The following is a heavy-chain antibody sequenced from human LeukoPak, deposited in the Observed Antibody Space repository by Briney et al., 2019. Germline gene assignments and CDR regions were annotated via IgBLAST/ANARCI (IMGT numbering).Heavy chain of an antibody. CDR1: GGSNSSYY. CDR3: ARGGPVAVGARFDY. J-gene: IGHJ4*02. Sequence: SETLSLICTVSGGSNSSYYWNWTRHPPGKGLEWIGYIYNSGSSNYNPSLTSRITISVDTSKHQFSLKLSSVTAADTVAYYCARGGPVAVGARFDYWGQGTLVTVSS. CDR2: IYNSGSS. D-gene: IGHD1-26*01. V-gene: IGHV4-59*01.